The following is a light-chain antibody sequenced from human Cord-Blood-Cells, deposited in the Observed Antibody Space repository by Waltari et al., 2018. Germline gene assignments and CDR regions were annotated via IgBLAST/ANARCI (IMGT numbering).Light chain of an antibody. V-gene: IGLV2-23*02. J-gene: IGLJ2*01. CDR2: EVS. CDR1: SSDVGSYNL. CDR3: CSYAGSSTLV. Sequence: QSALTQPASVSGSPGQSITISCPGTSSDVGSYNLVSWYQQHQGKAPKLMIYEVSKRPSGVSNRFSGSKSGNTASLTISGLQAEDEADYYCCSYAGSSTLVFGGGTKLTVL.